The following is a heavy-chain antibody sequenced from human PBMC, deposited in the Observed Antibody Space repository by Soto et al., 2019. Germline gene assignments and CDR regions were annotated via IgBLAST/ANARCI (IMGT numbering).Heavy chain of an antibody. J-gene: IGHJ4*02. Sequence: GGSLRLSCAASGFTFSSYAMSWVRQAPGKGLEWVSAISGSGGSTYYADSVKGRFTISRDNSKNTLYLQMNSLRAEDTAVYYCAKDARVSVGYSYERVFDYWGQGTLVTVSS. CDR2: ISGSGGST. CDR3: AKDARVSVGYSYERVFDY. CDR1: GFTFSSYA. D-gene: IGHD5-18*01. V-gene: IGHV3-23*01.